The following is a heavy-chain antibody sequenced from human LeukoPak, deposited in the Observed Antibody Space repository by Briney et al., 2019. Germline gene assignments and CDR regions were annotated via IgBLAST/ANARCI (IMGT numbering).Heavy chain of an antibody. J-gene: IGHJ4*02. CDR2: INPSGGST. CDR3: ARSLTAMVTFDY. V-gene: IGHV1-46*01. Sequence: ASVKVSCKASGYTFTSYYMHWVRQAPGQGLEWMGIINPSGGSTSYAQEFQGRVTMTRDTSTSTAYMELRSLRSDDTAVYYCARSLTAMVTFDYWGQGTLVTVSS. CDR1: GYTFTSYY. D-gene: IGHD5-18*01.